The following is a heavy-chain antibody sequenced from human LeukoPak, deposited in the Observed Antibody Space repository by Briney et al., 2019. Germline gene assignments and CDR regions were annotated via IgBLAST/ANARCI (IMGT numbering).Heavy chain of an antibody. CDR3: ARGCYYERSGYCPFAY. CDR1: GFIVSNNY. CDR2: IYSGGGT. V-gene: IGHV3-53*01. Sequence: PGGSLRLSCAASGFIVSNNYMNWVRQAPGKGLEWVSIIYSGGGTYYADSVKGRFTISRDNSKNTLYLQMSSLRADDSAVYYCARGCYYERSGYCPFAYWGPGTLVTVSS. J-gene: IGHJ4*02. D-gene: IGHD3-22*01.